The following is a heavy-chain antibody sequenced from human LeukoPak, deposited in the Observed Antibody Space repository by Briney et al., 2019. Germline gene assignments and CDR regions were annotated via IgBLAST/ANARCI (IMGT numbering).Heavy chain of an antibody. CDR3: ARATAGNTYGATDS. J-gene: IGHJ4*02. CDR2: FHYSGTT. Sequence: SETLSLTCAVSGGSISGYYWIWIRQPPGEGLEWIGHFHYSGTTDYNPSLKSRVTISLDTSRKQFSLKLSSVSAADMAVYYCARATAGNTYGATDSWGQGTLVTVSS. CDR1: GGSISGYY. D-gene: IGHD5-18*01. V-gene: IGHV4-59*01.